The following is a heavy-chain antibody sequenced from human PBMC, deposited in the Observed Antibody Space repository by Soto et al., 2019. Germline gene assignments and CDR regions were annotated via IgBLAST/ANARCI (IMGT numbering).Heavy chain of an antibody. V-gene: IGHV4-31*01. CDR3: ARWPQLEPRFDY. CDR2: IYYSGST. CDR1: GGSISSGGYY. Sequence: QVQLQESGPGLVKPSQTLSLTCTVSGGSISSGGYYWSWIRQHPGKGLEWIGYIYYSGSTYYNPPLKRPVTISVDTSKNQFSLRLSSVTAADTAVYYCARWPQLEPRFDYWGQGTLVTVSS. J-gene: IGHJ4*02. D-gene: IGHD1-1*01.